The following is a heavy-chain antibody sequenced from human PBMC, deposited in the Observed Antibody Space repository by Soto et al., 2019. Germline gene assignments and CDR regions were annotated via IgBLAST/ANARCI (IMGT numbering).Heavy chain of an antibody. CDR1: GFTFSSYG. D-gene: IGHD2-21*02. J-gene: IGHJ6*02. CDR2: ISYDGSNK. V-gene: IGHV3-30*18. CDR3: AKDTRYCGGDCYAYYYYYGMDV. Sequence: QVQLVESGGGVVQPGRSLRLSCAASGFTFSSYGMHWVRQAPGKGLEWVAVISYDGSNKYYADSVKGRFTISRDNSKNTLYRQMNSLRAEDTAVYYCAKDTRYCGGDCYAYYYYYGMDVWGQGTTVTVSS.